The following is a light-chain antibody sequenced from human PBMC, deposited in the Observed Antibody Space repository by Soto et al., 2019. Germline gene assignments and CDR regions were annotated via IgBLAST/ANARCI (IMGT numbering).Light chain of an antibody. CDR1: QGIAPY. CDR2: ATS. CDR3: QKYNTAPLT. Sequence: DVQMTQSPSSLSAFVGDRVTITCQAGQGIAPYLAWFQQKPGKVPKLLIYATSTLQSGVPSRFSGSGSGTDFTLTISSLQPEDVATYYCQKYNTAPLTFGGGTKVEIK. V-gene: IGKV1-27*01. J-gene: IGKJ4*01.